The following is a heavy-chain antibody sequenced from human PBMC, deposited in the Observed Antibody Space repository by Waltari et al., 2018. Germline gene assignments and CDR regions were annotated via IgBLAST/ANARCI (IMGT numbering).Heavy chain of an antibody. D-gene: IGHD3-10*01. CDR1: GGSFSSYY. Sequence: QVQLQQWGAGLLKPSETLSLTCAVYGGSFSSYYWSWIRQPAGKGLEWIGRIYTRGSTNYNPSLKSRVTISVDTSKNQFSLKLSSVTAADTAVYYCARDGLLWFGELSFWGQGTLVTVSS. V-gene: IGHV4-59*10. J-gene: IGHJ4*02. CDR3: ARDGLLWFGELSF. CDR2: IYTRGST.